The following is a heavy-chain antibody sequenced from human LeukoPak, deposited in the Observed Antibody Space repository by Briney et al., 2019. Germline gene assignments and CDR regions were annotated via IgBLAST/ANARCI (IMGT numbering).Heavy chain of an antibody. J-gene: IGHJ4*02. CDR2: IYYSGST. V-gene: IGHV4-59*01. CDR3: ARGRAVAAT. CDR1: GGSISSYY. D-gene: IGHD2-15*01. Sequence: SETLSLTCTVSGGSISSYYWSWIRQPPGKGLEWIGYIYYSGSTNYNPSLKSRVTISVDTSKNQFSLKLSSVTAADTAVYYCARGRAVAATWGQGTLVTVSS.